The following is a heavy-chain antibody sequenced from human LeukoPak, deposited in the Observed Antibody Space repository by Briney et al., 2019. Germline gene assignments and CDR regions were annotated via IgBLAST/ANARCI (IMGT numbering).Heavy chain of an antibody. CDR2: VYSGGNT. J-gene: IGHJ4*02. CDR3: AREPPGGGFDY. Sequence: GGSLRLSCTASGFTVSSDYMSWVRQAPGKGLEWVSVVYSGGNTYYADSVKGRFTISRDNSKNTLYLQMNSLRAEDTAVYYCAREPPGGGFDYWGQGTLATVSS. V-gene: IGHV3-66*01. CDR1: GFTVSSDY. D-gene: IGHD3-16*01.